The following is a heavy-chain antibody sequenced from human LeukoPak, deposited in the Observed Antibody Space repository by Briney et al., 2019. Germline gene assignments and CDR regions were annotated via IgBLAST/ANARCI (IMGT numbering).Heavy chain of an antibody. D-gene: IGHD5-18*01. V-gene: IGHV1-2*06. Sequence: ASVKVSCKASGYTFTSYDINWVRQAPGQGLEWMGRINPNSGGTNYAQKFQGRVTMTRDTSISTAYMELSRLRSDDTAVYYCARDGYSTKYYYYYYGMDVWGQGTTVTVSS. CDR3: ARDGYSTKYYYYYYGMDV. J-gene: IGHJ6*02. CDR2: INPNSGGT. CDR1: GYTFTSYD.